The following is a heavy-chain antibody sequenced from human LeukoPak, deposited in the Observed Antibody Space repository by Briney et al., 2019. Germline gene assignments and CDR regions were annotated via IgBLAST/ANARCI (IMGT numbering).Heavy chain of an antibody. CDR1: GGSISSYY. J-gene: IGHJ3*02. V-gene: IGHV4-59*01. D-gene: IGHD2/OR15-2a*01. CDR3: ARDFYCNGTTAAFVI. CDR2: IYYSGRT. Sequence: SAPLSLTCRVSGGSISSYYWGWIRPPPGKGLEYIGYIYYSGRTSYNPSLKSRVTISVDTSKNQFSLRLSSVTAAVTAVYYWARDFYCNGTTAAFVIWGRGTMVTVSS.